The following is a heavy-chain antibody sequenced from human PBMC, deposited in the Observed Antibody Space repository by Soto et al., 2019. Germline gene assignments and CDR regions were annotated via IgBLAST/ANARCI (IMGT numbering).Heavy chain of an antibody. J-gene: IGHJ4*02. D-gene: IGHD2-8*01. CDR2: ISGYNGNT. CDR1: GYTFTRYG. Sequence: QVQLLQSGAEVKKPGASVRVSCKTSGYTFTRYGVSWVRQAPGQGLEWMGWISGYNGNTKEAHKFEGRVILTTDTAANTAHMELSSLTYNDTAVYYCARGSAYSTPWSFDSWGQGTLVTGSS. V-gene: IGHV1-18*01. CDR3: ARGSAYSTPWSFDS.